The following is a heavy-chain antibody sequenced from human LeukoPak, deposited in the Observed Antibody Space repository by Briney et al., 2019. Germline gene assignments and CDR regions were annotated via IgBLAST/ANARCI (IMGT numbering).Heavy chain of an antibody. V-gene: IGHV3-23*01. CDR1: GFTFSSYG. Sequence: GGSLRLSCVASGFTFSSYGMNWVRQAPGKVLEWVSSSAGSGGGGGTYYADSVKGRFTISRDSSKNTLFLHTNSLRVEDTAVYYCAKGTTGHCSGATCYPFDMWGQGTVVTVSS. J-gene: IGHJ3*02. CDR3: AKGTTGHCSGATCYPFDM. CDR2: SAGSGGGGGT. D-gene: IGHD2-15*01.